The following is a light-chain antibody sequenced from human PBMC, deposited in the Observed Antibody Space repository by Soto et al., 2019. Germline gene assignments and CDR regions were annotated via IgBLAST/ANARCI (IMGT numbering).Light chain of an antibody. CDR1: QSLLNSNGYDY. CDR2: LGS. V-gene: IGKV2-28*01. Sequence: DVVMTQSPLSLPVTPGEPASISCRSSQSLLNSNGYDYLDWYLQRPGQSPQLLIYLGSNRASGVPDRFIGSGSGTDFTLKISRVEPEDVGVYYCMQARHIPFTFCPWTKVHIK. CDR3: MQARHIPFT. J-gene: IGKJ3*01.